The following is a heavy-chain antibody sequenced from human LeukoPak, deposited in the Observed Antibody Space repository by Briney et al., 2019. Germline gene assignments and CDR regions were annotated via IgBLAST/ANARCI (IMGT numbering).Heavy chain of an antibody. CDR1: GFTFSSYW. CDR3: KSGGAAPGSFDY. J-gene: IGHJ4*02. V-gene: IGHV3-7*01. CDR2: IKYDGNEE. D-gene: IGHD1-1*01. Sequence: GGSLRLSCAASGFTFSSYWMSWMRQAPGKGLEWVANIKYDGNEEYYVDSVKGRLTISRDNAKNSLYLQLNSLRVEDTAVYYCKSGGAAPGSFDYWGQGTLVTVSP.